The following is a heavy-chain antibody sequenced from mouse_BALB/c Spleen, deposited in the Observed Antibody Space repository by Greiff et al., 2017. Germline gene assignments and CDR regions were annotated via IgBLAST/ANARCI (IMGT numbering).Heavy chain of an antibody. CDR3: ARPYYYGSSYEDYYAMDY. Sequence: EVKLQESGPELVKPGASVKISCKASGYTFTDYNMHWVKQSHGKSLEWIGYIYPYNGGTGYNQKFKSKATLTVDNSSSTAYMELRSLTSEDSAVYYCARPYYYGSSYEDYYAMDYWGQGTSVTVSS. CDR1: GYTFTDYN. D-gene: IGHD1-1*01. J-gene: IGHJ4*01. CDR2: IYPYNGGT. V-gene: IGHV1S29*02.